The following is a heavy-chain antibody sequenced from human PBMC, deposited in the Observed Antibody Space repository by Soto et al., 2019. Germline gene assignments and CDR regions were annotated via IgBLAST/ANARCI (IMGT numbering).Heavy chain of an antibody. CDR1: GGNFGTYS. Sequence: QVQLVQSGAEVKKPGSAVKVSCKASGGNFGTYSITWVRQAPGQGLEWMGGILPLIGSTNYAEKFQGRVTLTADKSTNTAYMALSRLSSEDTAVYYCARDPVTMDQGLIIYYFDPWGQGTLVTVSS. D-gene: IGHD3-10*01. V-gene: IGHV1-69*06. J-gene: IGHJ5*02. CDR3: ARDPVTMDQGLIIYYFDP. CDR2: ILPLIGST.